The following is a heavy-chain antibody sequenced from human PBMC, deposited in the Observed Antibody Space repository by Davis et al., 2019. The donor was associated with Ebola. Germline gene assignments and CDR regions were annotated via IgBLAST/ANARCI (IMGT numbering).Heavy chain of an antibody. V-gene: IGHV1-18*01. CDR3: ARSITMVRGVSWFDP. D-gene: IGHD3-10*01. J-gene: IGHJ5*02. CDR1: GYTFTSYG. Sequence: AASVKVSCKASGYTFTSYGISWVRQAPGQGLEWMGWISAYNGNTNYAQKFQGRVTMTTDTPTSTAYMELRSLRSDDTAVYYCARSITMVRGVSWFDPWGQGTLVTVSS. CDR2: ISAYNGNT.